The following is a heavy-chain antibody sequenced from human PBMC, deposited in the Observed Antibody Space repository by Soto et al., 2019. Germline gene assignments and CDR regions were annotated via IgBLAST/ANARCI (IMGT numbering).Heavy chain of an antibody. D-gene: IGHD3-3*01. CDR1: GGSISSYY. Sequence: SETLSLTCTVSGGSISSYYWSWIRQPPGKGLGWIGYIYYSGSTNYNPSLKSRVTISVDTSKNQFSLKLSSVTAADTAVYYCAASGYDFWSGHNWFDPWGQGTLVTVSS. J-gene: IGHJ5*02. CDR2: IYYSGST. V-gene: IGHV4-59*08. CDR3: AASGYDFWSGHNWFDP.